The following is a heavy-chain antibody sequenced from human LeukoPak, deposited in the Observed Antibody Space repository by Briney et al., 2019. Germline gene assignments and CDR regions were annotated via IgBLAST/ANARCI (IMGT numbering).Heavy chain of an antibody. J-gene: IGHJ4*02. CDR2: IYYSGST. CDR1: GGSIRSYY. Sequence: SETLSLTCTVSGGSIRSYYWSWIRQPPGKGLEWIGYIYYSGSTNYNPSLKSRVTISVDTSKNQFSLKLSSATAADTAVYYCARGRNIVVTYFDYWGQGTLVTVSS. CDR3: ARGRNIVVTYFDY. D-gene: IGHD5-12*01. V-gene: IGHV4-59*01.